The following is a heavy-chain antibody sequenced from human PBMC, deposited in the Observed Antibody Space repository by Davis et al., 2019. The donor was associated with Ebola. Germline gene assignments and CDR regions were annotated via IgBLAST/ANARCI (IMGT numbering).Heavy chain of an antibody. J-gene: IGHJ6*02. D-gene: IGHD6-13*01. CDR3: ARGGGTAAGYYYYGMDV. CDR2: INHSGST. CDR1: GGSISSYNW. V-gene: IGHV4-4*02. Sequence: MPSETLSLTCAVSGGSISSYNWWSWVRQPPGKGLEWIGEINHSGSTNYNPSLKSRVTISVDTSKNQFSLKLSSVTAADTAVYYCARGGGTAAGYYYYGMDVWGQGTTVTVSS.